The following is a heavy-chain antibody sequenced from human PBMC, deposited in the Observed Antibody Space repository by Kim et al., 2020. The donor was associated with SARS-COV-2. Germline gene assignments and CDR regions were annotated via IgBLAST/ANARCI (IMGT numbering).Heavy chain of an antibody. V-gene: IGHV4-34*01. CDR3: ARRGFYTNYGGRWFDP. CDR1: GGSFSGYY. D-gene: IGHD4-4*01. CDR2: INHSGST. Sequence: SETLSLTCAVYGGSFSGYYWSWIRHTPGKGLEWIGEINHSGSTNYNPSLKSRVTMSVDTSKNQFSLKLSSVTAADTAVYYCARRGFYTNYGGRWFDPWGQGTLVTVSS. J-gene: IGHJ5*02.